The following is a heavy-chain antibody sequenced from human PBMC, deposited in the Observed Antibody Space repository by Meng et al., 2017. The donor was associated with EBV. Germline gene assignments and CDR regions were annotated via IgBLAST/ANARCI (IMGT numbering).Heavy chain of an antibody. Sequence: QVQLPQSGAGLFNPSDTLSLTCAFYVWSFSGYYWSWIRQPPGKRLEWIGEINHSGSTNYNPSLKSRVTISVDTSKNQFSLKLSSVTAADTAVYYCARGRWLQPGSYFDYWGQGTLVTVSS. D-gene: IGHD5-24*01. J-gene: IGHJ4*02. V-gene: IGHV4-34*01. CDR2: INHSGST. CDR1: VWSFSGYY. CDR3: ARGRWLQPGSYFDY.